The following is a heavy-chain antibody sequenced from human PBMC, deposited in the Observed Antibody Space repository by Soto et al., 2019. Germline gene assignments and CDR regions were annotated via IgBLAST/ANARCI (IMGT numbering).Heavy chain of an antibody. CDR3: ARDGGYGYYPLDS. CDR2: INPNTGGT. CDR1: GYTFTAYY. Sequence: QVQLMQSGAEVKKPGASVKVSCQASGYTFTAYYIHWVRQAPGQGLEWMGWINPNTGGTNYAQKFQGRVTMTGDASITTAYMEVGRLRSDDTAVYYCARDGGYGYYPLDSWGQGTLVAVSS. V-gene: IGHV1-2*02. J-gene: IGHJ5*01. D-gene: IGHD1-26*01.